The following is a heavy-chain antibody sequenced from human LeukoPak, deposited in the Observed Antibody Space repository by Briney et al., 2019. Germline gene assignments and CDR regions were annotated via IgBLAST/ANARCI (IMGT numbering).Heavy chain of an antibody. V-gene: IGHV4-59*01. CDR3: ARLVYYGSGSYPDY. D-gene: IGHD3-10*01. CDR2: IYYSGST. Sequence: SETLSLTCTVSGGSISSFYWSWIRQPPGKGLEWIGYIYYSGSTNYNPSLKSRVTISVDTSKNQFSLRLSSVTAADTAVYYCARLVYYGSGSYPDYWGQGTLVTVSS. J-gene: IGHJ4*02. CDR1: GGSISSFY.